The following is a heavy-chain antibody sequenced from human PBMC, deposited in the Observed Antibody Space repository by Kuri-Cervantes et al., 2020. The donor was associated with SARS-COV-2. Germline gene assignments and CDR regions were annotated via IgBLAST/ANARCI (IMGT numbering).Heavy chain of an antibody. Sequence: ESLKISCTVSGGSISSYYWSWIRQPPGKGLEWIGYIYYSGSTNYNPSLKSRVTISVDTSKNQFSLKLSSVTAADTAVYYCARGRPELGSSWTDNYWGQGTLVTVSS. J-gene: IGHJ4*02. CDR2: IYYSGST. D-gene: IGHD6-13*01. V-gene: IGHV4-59*12. CDR1: GGSISSYY. CDR3: ARGRPELGSSWTDNY.